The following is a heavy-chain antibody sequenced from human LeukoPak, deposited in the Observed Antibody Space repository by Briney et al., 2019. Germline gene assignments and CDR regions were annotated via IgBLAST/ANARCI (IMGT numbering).Heavy chain of an antibody. CDR2: IYTSGST. D-gene: IGHD3-3*01. J-gene: IGHJ5*02. Sequence: SETLPLTCTVSGGSISSYYWSWIRQPPGKGLEWIGYIYTSGSTNYNPSLKSRVTISVDTSKNQFSLKLSFVTAADTAVYYCARLGWYYDFWSGYYTGDRYWFDPWGQGTLVTVSS. CDR1: GGSISSYY. CDR3: ARLGWYYDFWSGYYTGDRYWFDP. V-gene: IGHV4-4*09.